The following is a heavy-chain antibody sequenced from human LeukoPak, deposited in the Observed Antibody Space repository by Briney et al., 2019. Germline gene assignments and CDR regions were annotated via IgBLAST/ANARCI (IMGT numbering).Heavy chain of an antibody. CDR2: IYYSGTT. V-gene: IGHV4-59*01. J-gene: IGHJ6*02. CDR3: ARNTGSYGPMDV. Sequence: SETLSLTCSVSGGSISSYYWSWIRQPPGKGLEWIGYIYYSGTTNYNPSLKSRVTMSVDTSKNQSSLKLSSVTAADTAVYFCARNTGSYGPMDVWGQGTTVTVSS. CDR1: GGSISSYY. D-gene: IGHD1-26*01.